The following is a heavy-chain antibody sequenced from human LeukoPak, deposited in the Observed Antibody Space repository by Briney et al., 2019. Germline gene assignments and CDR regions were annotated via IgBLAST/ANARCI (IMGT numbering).Heavy chain of an antibody. CDR3: AKDLHYGSADY. Sequence: GGSLRLSCAASGFTFSHYGMHWVRQDPGKGLVWVSFINPDGSTTNYADSVKGRFTISRDNAKNALYLQMNSLRAEDTAVYYCAKDLHYGSADYWGQGTLVTVSS. V-gene: IGHV3-74*01. CDR1: GFTFSHYG. D-gene: IGHD3-10*01. CDR2: INPDGSTT. J-gene: IGHJ4*02.